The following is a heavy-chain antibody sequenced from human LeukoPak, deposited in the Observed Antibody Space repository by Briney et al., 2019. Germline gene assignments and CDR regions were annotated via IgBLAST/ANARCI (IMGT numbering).Heavy chain of an antibody. CDR2: IYYSGST. CDR1: GGSISRGGYY. CDR3: ARQSPYYYDSSGFFDY. J-gene: IGHJ4*02. D-gene: IGHD3-22*01. Sequence: SQTLSLTCTVSGGSISRGGYYWSSVRQHPGKGLEWIGYIYYSGSTYYNPSLKSRVTLSVGQSKNQFSLKLSSVTAADTAVYYCARQSPYYYDSSGFFDYWGQGTLVTVSS. V-gene: IGHV4-31*03.